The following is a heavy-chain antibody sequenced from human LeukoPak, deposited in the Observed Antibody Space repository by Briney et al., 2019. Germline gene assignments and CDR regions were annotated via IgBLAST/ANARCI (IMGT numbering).Heavy chain of an antibody. CDR3: ARGDRGYSYGYPYFDY. CDR1: GGSISSGSYY. CDR2: IYTSGST. V-gene: IGHV4-61*02. Sequence: SETLSLTCTVSGGSISSGSYYWNWIRQPAGKGLEWIGRIYTSGSTNYNPSLKSRVTISVDTSKNQFSLKLSSVTAADTAVYYCARGDRGYSYGYPYFDYWGQGTLVTVSS. D-gene: IGHD5-18*01. J-gene: IGHJ4*02.